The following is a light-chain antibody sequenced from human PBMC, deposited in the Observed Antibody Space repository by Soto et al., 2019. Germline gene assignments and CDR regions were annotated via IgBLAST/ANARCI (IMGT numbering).Light chain of an antibody. V-gene: IGLV2-14*01. CDR3: SSYTSSSTYV. J-gene: IGLJ1*01. Sequence: QSALTQPASVSGSPGQSITISCTGTSSDVGGYNYVSWYQQHPGKAPKLMIYEVSNRPSGVSNRLSGSKSGNTASLTISGLQTEYEADYYCSSYTSSSTYVFGTGTKVTVL. CDR2: EVS. CDR1: SSDVGGYNY.